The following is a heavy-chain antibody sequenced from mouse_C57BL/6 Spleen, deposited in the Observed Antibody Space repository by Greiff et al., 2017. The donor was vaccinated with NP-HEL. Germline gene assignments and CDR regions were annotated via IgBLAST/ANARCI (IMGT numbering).Heavy chain of an antibody. Sequence: QVQLKQPGAELVRPGSSVKLSCKASGYTFTSYWMDWVKQRPGQGLEWIGNIYPSDSETHYNQKFKDKATLTVDKSSSTAYMQLSSLTSEDSAVYYCARGGRDDGYYFDYWGQGTTLTVSS. CDR3: ARGGRDDGYYFDY. J-gene: IGHJ2*01. V-gene: IGHV1-61*01. CDR1: GYTFTSYW. CDR2: IYPSDSET. D-gene: IGHD2-3*01.